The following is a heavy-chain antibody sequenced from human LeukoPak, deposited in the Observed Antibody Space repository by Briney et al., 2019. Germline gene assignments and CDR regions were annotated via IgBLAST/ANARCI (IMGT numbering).Heavy chain of an antibody. Sequence: TGGSLRLSCAASGFTFDDYAMHWVRHAPGKGLEGCSGISWNSGSIGYADSVKGRFTISRDNAKNSLYLQMNSLRAEDMALYYCVVGFRNWGRGTLVTVSS. CDR1: GFTFDDYA. V-gene: IGHV3-9*03. CDR3: VVGFRN. J-gene: IGHJ4*02. D-gene: IGHD2-15*01. CDR2: ISWNSGSI.